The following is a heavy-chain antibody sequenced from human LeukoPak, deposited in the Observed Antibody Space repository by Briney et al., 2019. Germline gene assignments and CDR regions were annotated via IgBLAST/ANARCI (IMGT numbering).Heavy chain of an antibody. Sequence: GGSLRLSCAASGFTFSIYAVSWVRQAPGKGLEWVSAISGSGGSTYYADSVKGRFTISRDNSKNTLYLQMNSLRAEDTAVYYCAKPYYDFWSGYYIGGDAFDYWGQGTLVTVSS. CDR2: ISGSGGST. V-gene: IGHV3-23*01. D-gene: IGHD3-3*01. CDR3: AKPYYDFWSGYYIGGDAFDY. CDR1: GFTFSIYA. J-gene: IGHJ4*02.